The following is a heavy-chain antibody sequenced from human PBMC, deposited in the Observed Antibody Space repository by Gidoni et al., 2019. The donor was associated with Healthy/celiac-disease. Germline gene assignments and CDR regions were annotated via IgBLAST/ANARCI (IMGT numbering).Heavy chain of an antibody. CDR3: ARHSANGYFDY. Sequence: QLQLQESGPGLVKPSETLSLTCTVSGGSISSSSYYWGWIRQPPGKGLEWIGSIYYSGSTYYNPSLKSRVTISVGTSKNQFSLKLSSVTAADTAVYYCARHSANGYFDYWGQGTLVTVSS. D-gene: IGHD5-18*01. J-gene: IGHJ4*02. CDR2: IYYSGST. V-gene: IGHV4-39*01. CDR1: GGSISSSSYY.